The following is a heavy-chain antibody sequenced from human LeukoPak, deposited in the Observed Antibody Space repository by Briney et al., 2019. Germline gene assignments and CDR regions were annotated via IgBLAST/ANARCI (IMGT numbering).Heavy chain of an antibody. J-gene: IGHJ4*02. CDR2: VYGGGNT. D-gene: IGHD5-24*01. CDR1: GGSFSGYY. CDR3: VRERFGAIVEN. Sequence: ETLSLTCAVYGGSFSGYYWSWVRQAPGKGLEWVSTVYGGGNTAYADSVKGRFTISRDTSKNTLLLQMNSLRAEDTALYFCVRERFGAIVENWGQGALVIVSS. V-gene: IGHV3-53*01.